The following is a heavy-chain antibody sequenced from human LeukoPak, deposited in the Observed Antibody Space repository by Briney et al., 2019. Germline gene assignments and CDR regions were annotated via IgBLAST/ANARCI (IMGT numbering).Heavy chain of an antibody. D-gene: IGHD3-10*01. J-gene: IGHJ4*02. CDR2: IYYSGST. CDR3: AREGLWFGDNVDY. V-gene: IGHV4-39*07. Sequence: SETLSLTCTVSGGSISSSSYYWGWIRQPPGKGLEWIGSIYYSGSTYYNPSLKSRVTISVDTSKNQFSLKLSSVTAADTAVYYCAREGLWFGDNVDYWGQGTLVTVSS. CDR1: GGSISSSSYY.